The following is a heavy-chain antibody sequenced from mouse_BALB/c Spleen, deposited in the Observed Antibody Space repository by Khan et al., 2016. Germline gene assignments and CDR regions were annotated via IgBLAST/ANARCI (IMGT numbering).Heavy chain of an antibody. J-gene: IGHJ2*01. V-gene: IGHV1S34*01. CDR2: ISFYNGAT. CDR1: GYSFTGYY. Sequence: LVKTGASVKISCKASGYSFTGYYIHWVKQSHGESLEWIGYISFYNGATSYNQKFKDKATFTVDTSSSPASMQFISLTSEASAYYYCARGILEQGFDYWGQGTTLTVSS. CDR3: ARGILEQGFDY.